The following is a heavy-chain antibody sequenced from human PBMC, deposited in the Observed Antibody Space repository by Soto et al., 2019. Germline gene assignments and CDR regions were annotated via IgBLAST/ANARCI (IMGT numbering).Heavy chain of an antibody. J-gene: IGHJ3*01. CDR3: EKAFGS. V-gene: IGHV3-9*01. Sequence: EVQLVESGGGLVQPGRSLRLSCAASGFTFDDYAMHWVRQAPWKGQTWVSGISCNSGSIGYADSVQGRFTISRDNAKNSLYLQMNILRAEDTALYYCEKAFGSWGQGTMVTVSS. CDR2: ISCNSGSI. CDR1: GFTFDDYA. D-gene: IGHD3-10*01.